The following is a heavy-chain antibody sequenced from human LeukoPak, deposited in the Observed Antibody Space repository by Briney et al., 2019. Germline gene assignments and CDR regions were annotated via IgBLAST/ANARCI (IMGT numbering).Heavy chain of an antibody. CDR2: ISWNSGSI. J-gene: IGHJ4*02. CDR3: ARGRLRYSSSSVGY. Sequence: GRSLRLSCAASGFNFDDYAMHWVRQAPGKGLEWVSGISWNSGSIGYADSVKGRFTISRDNAKNSLYLQMNSLRAEDTAVYYCARGRLRYSSSSVGYWGQGTLVTVSS. CDR1: GFNFDDYA. V-gene: IGHV3-9*01. D-gene: IGHD6-6*01.